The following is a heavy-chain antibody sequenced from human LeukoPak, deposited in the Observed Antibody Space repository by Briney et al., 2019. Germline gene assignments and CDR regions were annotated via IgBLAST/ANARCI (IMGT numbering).Heavy chain of an antibody. D-gene: IGHD5-24*01. J-gene: IGHJ4*02. CDR1: GFTFDDYA. CDR2: VSWNSGSI. CDR3: AREFGHNRWYFDY. V-gene: IGHV3-9*01. Sequence: GGSLRLSCAASGFTFDDYAMHWVRQAPGKGLEWVSGVSWNSGSIDYADSVKGRFTVSRDNSLNTLHLQMNSLKTEDTAVYYCAREFGHNRWYFDYWGQGALVTVSS.